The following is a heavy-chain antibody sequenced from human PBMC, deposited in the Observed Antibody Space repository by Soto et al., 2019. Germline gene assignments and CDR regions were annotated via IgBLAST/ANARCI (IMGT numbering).Heavy chain of an antibody. V-gene: IGHV4-31*02. CDR1: GGSISSGGYY. Sequence: SETLSLTCTVSGGSISSGGYYWSWIRQHPGKGLEWIGYIYYSGSTYYNPSLKSRVTISVDTSKNQFSLKLSSVTAADTAVYYCARVYMAPTFDYWGQGTLVTVSS. CDR2: IYYSGST. D-gene: IGHD1-20*01. CDR3: ARVYMAPTFDY. J-gene: IGHJ4*02.